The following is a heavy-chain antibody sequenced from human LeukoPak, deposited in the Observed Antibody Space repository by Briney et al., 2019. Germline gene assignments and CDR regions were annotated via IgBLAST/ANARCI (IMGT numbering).Heavy chain of an antibody. CDR2: INIDSITV. J-gene: IGHJ4*02. V-gene: IGHV3-48*01. CDR3: STAKFDN. CDR1: GFPLSSYS. Sequence: GGSLRLSCAASGFPLSSYSINWVRQAPGRGRECVTCINIDSITVNYADSVKGRFTISRDNAKNSMYVQMNSLRAEDTAVYYCSTAKFDNWGQGTLVTVSS.